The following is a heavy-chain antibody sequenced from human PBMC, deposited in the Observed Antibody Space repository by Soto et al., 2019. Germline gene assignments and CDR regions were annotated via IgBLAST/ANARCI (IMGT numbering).Heavy chain of an antibody. Sequence: SETLSLTCTVSGGSISSYYWSWIRQPPGKGLEWFGYIYYSGSTNYNPSLKSRVTISVDTSKNQFSLKLSSVTAADTAVYYCARLASGEYSGYDYYFDYWGQGTLVTVSS. V-gene: IGHV4-59*08. CDR2: IYYSGST. D-gene: IGHD5-12*01. J-gene: IGHJ4*02. CDR1: GGSISSYY. CDR3: ARLASGEYSGYDYYFDY.